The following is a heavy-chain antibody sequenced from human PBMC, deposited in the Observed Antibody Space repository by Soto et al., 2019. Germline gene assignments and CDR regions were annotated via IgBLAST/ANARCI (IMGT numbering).Heavy chain of an antibody. J-gene: IGHJ3*02. CDR3: ARDKVLTMVRGVFTPSDAFDI. CDR1: GYTFTSYA. V-gene: IGHV1-3*01. D-gene: IGHD3-10*01. Sequence: GASVKVSCKASGYTFTSYAMHWARQAPGQRLEWMGWINAGNGNTKYSQKFQGRVTITRDTSASTAYMELSSLRSEDTAVYYCARDKVLTMVRGVFTPSDAFDIWGQGTMVTVSS. CDR2: INAGNGNT.